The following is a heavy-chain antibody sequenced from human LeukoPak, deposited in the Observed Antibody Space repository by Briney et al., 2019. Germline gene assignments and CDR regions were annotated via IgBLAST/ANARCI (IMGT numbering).Heavy chain of an antibody. CDR1: GFTFSDYS. D-gene: IGHD2-8*01. CDR3: GRCPLWYFFMDL. CDR2: IGIDSGNT. J-gene: IGHJ6*03. V-gene: IGHV3-48*01. Sequence: GGSLRLSCAASGFTFSDYSMNWVRQAPGKGLEWISYIGIDSGNTNYADSVKGRFTISGDKAKNSLYLQMNSLRVEDTAVYYCGRCPLWYFFMDLWGVGTTVIVSS.